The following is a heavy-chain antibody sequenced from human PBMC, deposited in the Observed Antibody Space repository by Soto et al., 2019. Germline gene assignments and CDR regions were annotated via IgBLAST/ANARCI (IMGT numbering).Heavy chain of an antibody. J-gene: IGHJ6*02. V-gene: IGHV3-30*18. CDR3: AKDLLRPGRAYGMDV. Sequence: QVQLVESGGGMVQPGRSLRLSCAASGFTFSSYGMHWVRQAPGKGLEWVAVISYDGSNKYYADSVKGRFTISRDNSKNTLYLQMNSLRVEDTAVYYCAKDLLRPGRAYGMDVWGQGTTVTVSS. CDR1: GFTFSSYG. CDR2: ISYDGSNK.